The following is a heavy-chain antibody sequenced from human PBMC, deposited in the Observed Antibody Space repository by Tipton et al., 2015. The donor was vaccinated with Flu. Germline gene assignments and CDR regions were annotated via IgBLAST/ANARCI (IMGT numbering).Heavy chain of an antibody. CDR1: GFTFSSYA. D-gene: IGHD7-27*01. CDR3: ATLTGDDY. V-gene: IGHV3-48*03. Sequence: QLVQSGGGVVQPGRSLRLSCAASGFTFSSYAMHWVRQAPGKGLEWLSYISSSGSTISYADSVRGRFTISRDNAKNCLYLQLDSLRAEDTALYYCATLTGDDYWGQGDLVTVSS. J-gene: IGHJ4*02. CDR2: ISSSGSTI.